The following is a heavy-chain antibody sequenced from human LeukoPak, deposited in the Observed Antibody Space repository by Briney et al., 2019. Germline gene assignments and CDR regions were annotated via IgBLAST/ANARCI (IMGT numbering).Heavy chain of an antibody. CDR3: ATAIVGGSSWYRLGYFDS. V-gene: IGHV3-21*01. CDR2: IVGSSST. Sequence: PGGSLRLSCAASGFTFSNFAMTWVRQAPGKGLEWVSSIVGSSSTYYADSLKGRFTISRDNAKNSLYLQMNSLRAEDTAVYYCATAIVGGSSWYRLGYFDSWGQGTLVTVSS. J-gene: IGHJ4*02. CDR1: GFTFSNFA. D-gene: IGHD6-13*01.